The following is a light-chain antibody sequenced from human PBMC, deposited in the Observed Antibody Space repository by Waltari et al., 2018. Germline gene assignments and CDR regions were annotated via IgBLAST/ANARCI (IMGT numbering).Light chain of an antibody. CDR3: SSYTTSSTVV. J-gene: IGLJ3*02. CDR1: SSDVGGYNY. V-gene: IGLV2-14*01. Sequence: QSALTQPASVSGSPGQSITISCTGTSSDVGGYNYVSWYQQPPGKAPKLMIYEVSNRPSGLSNHFAGSKSGNTASLTISGLQAEDEADYYCSSYTTSSTVVFGGGTKLTVL. CDR2: EVS.